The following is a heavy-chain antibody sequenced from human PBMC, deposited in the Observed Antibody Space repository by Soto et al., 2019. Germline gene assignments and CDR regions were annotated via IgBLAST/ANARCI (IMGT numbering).Heavy chain of an antibody. V-gene: IGHV3-21*01. D-gene: IGHD5-12*01. Sequence: EVQLVESGGGLVKPGGSLRLSCAASGFTFSSYSMNWVRQAPGKGLEWVSSISSSSSYIYYADSVKGRFTISRDNAKNSLYLQMTGLRAGDTAVYCCAREVYNSRGYDFDYWGQGTRVTVSS. CDR2: ISSSSSYI. CDR3: AREVYNSRGYDFDY. CDR1: GFTFSSYS. J-gene: IGHJ4*02.